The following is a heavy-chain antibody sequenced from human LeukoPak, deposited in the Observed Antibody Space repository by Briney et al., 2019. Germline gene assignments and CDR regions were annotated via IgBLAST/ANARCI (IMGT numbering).Heavy chain of an antibody. D-gene: IGHD1-26*01. J-gene: IGHJ6*03. CDR3: ARQGRDSGSPTPWYYMDV. Sequence: GESLKISCKGSGYTFTSYWIAWVRQMPGKGLEWMGIIYPGDSDTRYSPSFEGQVTISADKSVSTAYLQWSSLKASHTAIYDCARQGRDSGSPTPWYYMDVWGKGTTVTVSS. CDR1: GYTFTSYW. CDR2: IYPGDSDT. V-gene: IGHV5-51*01.